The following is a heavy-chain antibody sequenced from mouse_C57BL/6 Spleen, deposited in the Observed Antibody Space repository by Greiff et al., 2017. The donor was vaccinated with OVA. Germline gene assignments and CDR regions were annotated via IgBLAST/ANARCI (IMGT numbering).Heavy chain of an antibody. CDR3: ARDGVKRGYFDY. CDR2: ISDGGSYT. D-gene: IGHD2-1*01. Sequence: EVNVVESGGGLVKPGGSLKLSCAASGFTFSSYAMPWVRQTPEQRLEWVATISDGGSYTYYPDNVKGRFTISRDNAKNNLYLQMSHLKSEDTAVYYCARDGVKRGYFDYWGQGTTLTVSS. V-gene: IGHV5-4*01. J-gene: IGHJ2*01. CDR1: GFTFSSYA.